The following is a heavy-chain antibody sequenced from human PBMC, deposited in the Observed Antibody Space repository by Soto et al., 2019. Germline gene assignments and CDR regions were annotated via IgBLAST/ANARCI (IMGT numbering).Heavy chain of an antibody. CDR1: GFTFSNYA. Sequence: GGSLRLSCAASGFTFSNYAMHWVRQAPGKGLEWVAVIWYDGGNEYYADSVRGRFTISRDNSKNTVFLQMNSLRAEDSAVYYCARVSLAHKPYLDNWGEGTLGPVYS. CDR2: IWYDGGNE. J-gene: IGHJ4*02. V-gene: IGHV3-33*01. CDR3: ARVSLAHKPYLDN.